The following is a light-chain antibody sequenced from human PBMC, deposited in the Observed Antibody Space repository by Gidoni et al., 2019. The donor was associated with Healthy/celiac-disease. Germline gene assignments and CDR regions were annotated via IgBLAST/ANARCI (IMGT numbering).Light chain of an antibody. Sequence: PGERATLSCRASQSVSSYLAWYQQKPGQAPRLLIYDASNRATGTPARFSGSGSGTDYTLTISSLEPEDFAVYYCQQRSNWPPWTFGQGTKVEIK. CDR1: QSVSSY. CDR3: QQRSNWPPWT. J-gene: IGKJ1*01. CDR2: DAS. V-gene: IGKV3-11*01.